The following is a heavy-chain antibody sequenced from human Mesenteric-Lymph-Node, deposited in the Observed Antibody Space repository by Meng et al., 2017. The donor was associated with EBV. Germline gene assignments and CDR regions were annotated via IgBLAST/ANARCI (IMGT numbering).Heavy chain of an antibody. J-gene: IGHJ4*02. CDR3: ARDNPLDQ. V-gene: IGHV7-4-1*02. Sequence: QVKLVPSGSELKKLXXSVKLSCKASGYTFTNYAINWVRQAPGQGFEWMGWISTITGNPTNAQDFTGRFVFSLDTSVSTAYLQINNLKPDDTAVYYCARDNPLDQWGQGTMVTVSS. CDR2: ISTITGNP. CDR1: GYTFTNYA.